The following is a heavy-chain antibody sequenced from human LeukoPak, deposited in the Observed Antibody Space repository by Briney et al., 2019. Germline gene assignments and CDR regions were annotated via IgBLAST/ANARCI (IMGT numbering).Heavy chain of an antibody. Sequence: ASVKVSCKASGYTFTGYYMHWVRQAPGQGLEWMGWINPRSGGTNYAQKFQGRVTMTRDTSISTAYIELSRLRSDDTAVYYCASASRYCSGGSCYSDAFDIWGQGTMVTVSS. D-gene: IGHD2-15*01. J-gene: IGHJ3*02. CDR1: GYTFTGYY. CDR3: ASASRYCSGGSCYSDAFDI. V-gene: IGHV1-2*02. CDR2: INPRSGGT.